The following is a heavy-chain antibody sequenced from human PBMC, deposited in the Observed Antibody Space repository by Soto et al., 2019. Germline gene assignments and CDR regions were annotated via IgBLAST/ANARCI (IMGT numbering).Heavy chain of an antibody. V-gene: IGHV3-48*01. CDR1: GFIFNSYS. Sequence: EVQLVESGGGLVQPGGSLRLSCVASGFIFNSYSMNWVRQAPGKGLEWISYINSGSTSVFYADSVKGRFTISRDNAKNSLYRQMNCPRAEDTAVYYCGSRASPDVYWGQGTLVTASS. CDR2: INSGSTSV. J-gene: IGHJ4*02. D-gene: IGHD6-13*01. CDR3: GSRASPDVY.